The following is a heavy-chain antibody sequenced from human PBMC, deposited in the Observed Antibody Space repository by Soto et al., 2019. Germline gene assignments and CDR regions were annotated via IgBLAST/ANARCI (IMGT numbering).Heavy chain of an antibody. V-gene: IGHV1-24*01. D-gene: IGHD1-26*01. Sequence: ASVKVSCKVSGYTLSELSMHWVRQAPGRGLEWMGGFDPEDGETIYAQKFHGRVTMTEDTSTDTAYMELRSLRSDDTAVYYCATDEGGWVAFDIWGQGTMVTVSS. CDR3: ATDEGGWVAFDI. J-gene: IGHJ3*02. CDR2: FDPEDGET. CDR1: GYTLSELS.